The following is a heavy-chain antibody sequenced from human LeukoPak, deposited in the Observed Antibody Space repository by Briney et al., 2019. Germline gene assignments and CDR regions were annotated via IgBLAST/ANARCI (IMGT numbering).Heavy chain of an antibody. J-gene: IGHJ4*02. CDR2: IGTSGGDI. V-gene: IGHV3-23*01. Sequence: AGGSLRLSCAASGFTFSNYVMIWVRQAPGKGLEWVSIIGTSGGDIHYADSVKGRFSISRDNSKNTLSLQMNSLRVDDTAVYYCARDPNWGSGYWGQETLVTVSS. D-gene: IGHD7-27*01. CDR3: ARDPNWGSGY. CDR1: GFTFSNYV.